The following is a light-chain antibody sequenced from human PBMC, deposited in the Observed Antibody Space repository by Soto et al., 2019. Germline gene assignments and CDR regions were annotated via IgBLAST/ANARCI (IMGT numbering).Light chain of an antibody. V-gene: IGKV3-11*01. CDR3: QQRTNRPPIT. CDR1: QSVSSY. CDR2: DTS. J-gene: IGKJ5*01. Sequence: EIVLTQSPATLSLSPGERATLSCSASQSVSSYLAWYQQKPGQAPRLLIFDTSNRATGIPARFSGSGSGTDFTLTFSCLEPEDFAVYYCQQRTNRPPITFGQGTRLEIK.